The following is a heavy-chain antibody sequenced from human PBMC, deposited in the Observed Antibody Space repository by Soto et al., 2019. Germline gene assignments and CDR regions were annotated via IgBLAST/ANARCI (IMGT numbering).Heavy chain of an antibody. D-gene: IGHD6-19*01. CDR1: GYTFTSYD. V-gene: IGHV1-8*01. J-gene: IGHJ4*02. CDR3: ARGNARAWYDY. CDR2: VNPLSGNT. Sequence: QVQLVQSGAEVKKPGASVKVSSKASGYTFTSYDIHWVRQATGQGLEWMGWVNPLSGNTGYIQKFQGRVTMTRDTSISTAYMELSSLGSEDTAVYYCARGNARAWYDYWGQGTLVTVSS.